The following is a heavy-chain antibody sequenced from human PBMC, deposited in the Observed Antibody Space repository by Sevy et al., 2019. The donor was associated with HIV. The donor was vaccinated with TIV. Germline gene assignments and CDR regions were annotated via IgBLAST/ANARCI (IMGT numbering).Heavy chain of an antibody. J-gene: IGHJ4*02. CDR2: ISYDGNYK. CDR1: GFTFPIYS. CDR3: AGVAVEYCTNDCYHRFDH. Sequence: GGSLRLSCVASGFTFPIYSVLWVRQAPGKGLEWLTLISYDGNYKYYADSVKGRFTISRDNSNNILYLQMSSLGVEDTALYFCAGVAVEYCTNDCYHRFDHWGLGTLVTVSS. D-gene: IGHD2-8*01. V-gene: IGHV3-30*04.